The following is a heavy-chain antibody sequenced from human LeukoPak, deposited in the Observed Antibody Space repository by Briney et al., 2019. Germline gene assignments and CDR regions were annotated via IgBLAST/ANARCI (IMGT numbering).Heavy chain of an antibody. J-gene: IGHJ2*01. CDR2: IIPIFGTA. V-gene: IGHV1-69*13. Sequence: SVKVSCKASGGTFSSYAISWVRQAPGQGLEWMGGIIPIFGTANYAQKFQGRVTITADESTSTAYMELSSLRSEDTAVYYCARDLARYCSSTSCYGYWYFDLWGRGTLVTVPS. CDR3: ARDLARYCSSTSCYGYWYFDL. CDR1: GGTFSSYA. D-gene: IGHD2-2*01.